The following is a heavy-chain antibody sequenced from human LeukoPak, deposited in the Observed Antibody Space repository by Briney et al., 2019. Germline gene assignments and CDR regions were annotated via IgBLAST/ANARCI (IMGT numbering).Heavy chain of an antibody. J-gene: IGHJ6*02. CDR1: GFTVSDDY. Sequence: PGGSLRLSCAASGFTVSDDYMSWVRQAPGKGLEWVSTVYSGGLTYYADPVKGRFTISRDNSKNTLYLQMSSLRAEDTAVYYCVRDRLPGLGDFWGQGTTVTVSS. V-gene: IGHV3-66*01. D-gene: IGHD6-19*01. CDR2: VYSGGLT. CDR3: VRDRLPGLGDF.